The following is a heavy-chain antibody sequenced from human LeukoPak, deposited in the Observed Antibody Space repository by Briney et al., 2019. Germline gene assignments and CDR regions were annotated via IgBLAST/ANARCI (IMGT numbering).Heavy chain of an antibody. D-gene: IGHD6-13*01. Sequence: SETLSLTCTVSGYSISSGHYWGWIRQPPGKGLEWLGSIYHSGVTYYNPSLKSRVTTSVDTSKNEFSLKLSSVTAADTAVYYCARGYSSSWYDFDYWGQGTLVTASS. CDR1: GYSISSGHY. CDR3: ARGYSSSWYDFDY. V-gene: IGHV4-38-2*02. CDR2: IYHSGVT. J-gene: IGHJ4*02.